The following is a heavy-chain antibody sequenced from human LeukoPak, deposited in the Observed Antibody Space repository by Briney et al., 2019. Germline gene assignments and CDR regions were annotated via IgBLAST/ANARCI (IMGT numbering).Heavy chain of an antibody. CDR1: GGSISSYY. D-gene: IGHD3-10*01. CDR3: AGSGVRGVIPDY. J-gene: IGHJ4*02. Sequence: KPSETLSLTCTVSGGSISSYYWSWIRQPPGKGLEWIGYIYYSGSTNYNPSLKSRVTISVDTSKNQFSLKLSSVTAADTAVYYCAGSGVRGVIPDYWGQGTLVTVSS. CDR2: IYYSGST. V-gene: IGHV4-59*01.